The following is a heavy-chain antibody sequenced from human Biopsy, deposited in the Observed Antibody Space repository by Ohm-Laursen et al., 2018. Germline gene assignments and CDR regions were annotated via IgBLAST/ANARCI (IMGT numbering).Heavy chain of an antibody. CDR3: ATKLTGYFHH. J-gene: IGHJ1*01. CDR1: GGTFSNYG. D-gene: IGHD3-9*01. Sequence: GASVKVSCKAPGGTFSNYGVNWVRQAPGQGLEWLGGNIPILGTGNYAQKFQDRVTVVADTSTSTATTELRSLRSDDTAMYYCATKLTGYFHHWGQGTLVIVSS. V-gene: IGHV1-69*06. CDR2: NIPILGTG.